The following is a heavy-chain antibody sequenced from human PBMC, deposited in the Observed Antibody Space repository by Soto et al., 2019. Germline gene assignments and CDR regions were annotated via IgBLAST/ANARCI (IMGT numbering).Heavy chain of an antibody. CDR3: ARDIGFVIYGMDV. D-gene: IGHD2-21*01. V-gene: IGHV1-2*02. CDR2: INPNSGGT. Sequence: GASVKVSCKASGYTFTGYYMHWVRQAPGQGLEWMGWINPNSGGTNYAQKFQGRVTMTRDTSISTAYMELSRLRSDDTAVYYCARDIGFVIYGMDVWGQGTTVTVSS. CDR1: GYTFTGYY. J-gene: IGHJ6*02.